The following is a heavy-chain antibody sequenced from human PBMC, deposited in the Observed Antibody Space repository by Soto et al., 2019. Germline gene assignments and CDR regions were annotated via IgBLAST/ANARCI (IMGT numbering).Heavy chain of an antibody. CDR1: GGSISSYC. Sequence: QVQLQESGPGLVKPSETLSLTCTVSGGSISSYCWSWIRQPPGKGLEWIGYIYYSGSTNYNPSLKSRVTISVDTSKNQFSLKLSSVTAADTAVYYCARASLGSDDDAFDIWGQGTMVTVSS. CDR3: ARASLGSDDDAFDI. CDR2: IYYSGST. D-gene: IGHD3-16*01. V-gene: IGHV4-59*01. J-gene: IGHJ3*02.